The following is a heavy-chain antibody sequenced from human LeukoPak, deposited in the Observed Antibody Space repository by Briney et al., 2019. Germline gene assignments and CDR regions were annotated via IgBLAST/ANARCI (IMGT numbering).Heavy chain of an antibody. Sequence: GGSLRLSCAASGFTFNTYWMHWVRQAPGKGLVWVSHINSDGSSTTYADSVKGRFTISRDNAKNTLYLQMNSLRAEDTAVYYCAREYPRRRRTTGTTFLGAFDIWGQGTMVTVSS. J-gene: IGHJ3*02. D-gene: IGHD1-1*01. CDR3: AREYPRRRRTTGTTFLGAFDI. CDR2: INSDGSST. V-gene: IGHV3-74*01. CDR1: GFTFNTYW.